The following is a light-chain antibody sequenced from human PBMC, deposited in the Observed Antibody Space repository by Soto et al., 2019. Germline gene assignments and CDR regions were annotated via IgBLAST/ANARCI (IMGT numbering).Light chain of an antibody. Sequence: DIQMTQSPSSVFASVGDRVTITCQASQDISDFLNWYHQKPGYAPKVLIYDASNLQTGVPSRCSRRSSGTDFILTISSLQPDDSGTYCWQQYDDLPITFGQGTRLEIK. CDR2: DAS. J-gene: IGKJ5*01. CDR1: QDISDF. V-gene: IGKV1-33*01. CDR3: QQYDDLPIT.